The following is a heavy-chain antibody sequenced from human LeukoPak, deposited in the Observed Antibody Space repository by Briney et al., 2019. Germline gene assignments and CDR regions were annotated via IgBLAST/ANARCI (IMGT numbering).Heavy chain of an antibody. CDR3: AGGISFFDY. D-gene: IGHD2-15*01. V-gene: IGHV4-59*07. CDR2: INYSRGT. J-gene: IGHJ4*02. Sequence: SDTLSLTCTVSGGSISSYYWNWIRQPPGRAREWIGYINYSRGTKYNPFFKSRVTISLDTSKNQSSLKLNSVTTAETAVYCCAGGISFFDYWGQGTLVTVSS. CDR1: GGSISSYY.